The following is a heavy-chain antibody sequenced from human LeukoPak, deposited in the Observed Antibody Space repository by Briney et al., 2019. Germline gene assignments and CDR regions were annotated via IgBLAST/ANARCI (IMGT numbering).Heavy chain of an antibody. Sequence: ASVKVSCKASGGTFSSYAISWVRQAPGQGLEWMGGIIPIFGTANYAQKFQGRVTITADKSTSTAYMELSSLRSEDTAVYYCAKSITMVRGVTLNPAFDYWGQGTLVTVSP. D-gene: IGHD3-10*01. J-gene: IGHJ4*02. V-gene: IGHV1-69*06. CDR1: GGTFSSYA. CDR3: AKSITMVRGVTLNPAFDY. CDR2: IIPIFGTA.